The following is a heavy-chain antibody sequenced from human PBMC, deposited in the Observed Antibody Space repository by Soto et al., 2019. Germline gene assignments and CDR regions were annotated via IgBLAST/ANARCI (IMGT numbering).Heavy chain of an antibody. CDR2: ISHDGRIE. D-gene: IGHD3-3*01. CDR1: GFTFSTFA. Sequence: PGGSLRLSCAASGFTFSTFALHWVRQAPSEGLEWVALISHDGRIEKYADSVKGRFTISRDNSKNTLYMQMDGLRLEDTGVYYCARDGLPDDFRSGGYWFDPWGQGTKVTVYS. V-gene: IGHV3-30-3*01. CDR3: ARDGLPDDFRSGGYWFDP. J-gene: IGHJ5*02.